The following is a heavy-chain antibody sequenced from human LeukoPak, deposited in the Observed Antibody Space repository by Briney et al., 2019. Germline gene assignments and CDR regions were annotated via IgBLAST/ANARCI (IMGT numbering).Heavy chain of an antibody. V-gene: IGHV4-4*07. D-gene: IGHD3-22*01. Sequence: SETLSLTCTVSGGSISSYYWSWIRQPAGKGLEWIGRIYTSGSTNYNPSLKSRVTMSVDTSKNQFSLKLSSVTAADTAVYYCARDSVYYDSSGYYIGRVKAHYWGQGTLVTVSS. CDR2: IYTSGST. CDR1: GGSISSYY. CDR3: ARDSVYYDSSGYYIGRVKAHY. J-gene: IGHJ4*02.